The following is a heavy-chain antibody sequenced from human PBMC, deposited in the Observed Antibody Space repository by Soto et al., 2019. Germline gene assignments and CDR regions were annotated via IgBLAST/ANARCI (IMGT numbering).Heavy chain of an antibody. V-gene: IGHV3-7*02. J-gene: IGHJ4*02. Sequence: EVQLVESVGGLVQPGGSLRLSCTTSGLAFSTYWMAWVRQAPGKGLEWVGNTKPDETETYYADSVEGRFTISRDNAKNSLYLQMNSLRVGDTAVYYCATIGDVTFHYWGQGTPVTVSS. D-gene: IGHD4-4*01. CDR3: ATIGDVTFHY. CDR2: TKPDETET. CDR1: GLAFSTYW.